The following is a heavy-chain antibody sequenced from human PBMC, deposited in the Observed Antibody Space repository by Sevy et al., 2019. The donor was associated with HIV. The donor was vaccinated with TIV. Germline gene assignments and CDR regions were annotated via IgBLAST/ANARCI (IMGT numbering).Heavy chain of an antibody. J-gene: IGHJ3*02. CDR1: GYTFTCYY. CDR3: AREIVGATGDAFDI. Sequence: ASVKVSCKASGYTFTCYYIHWVRQAPGQGLEWMGWINPNSGGTNYAQKFQGRVTMTRDTSISTAYMELSRLRSDDTAVYYCAREIVGATGDAFDIWGQGSMVTVSS. D-gene: IGHD1-26*01. CDR2: INPNSGGT. V-gene: IGHV1-2*02.